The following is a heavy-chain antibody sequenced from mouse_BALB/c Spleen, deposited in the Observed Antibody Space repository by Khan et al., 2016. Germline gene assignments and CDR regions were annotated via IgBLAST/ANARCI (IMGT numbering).Heavy chain of an antibody. D-gene: IGHD1-1*01. CDR1: GYSITSGYS. Sequence: EVELVESGPDLVKPSQSLSLTCTVTGYSITSGYSWHWIRQFPGNKLEWMAYLHYSGSTNYNPSLKSRTSITRDTSNNQFFLQLITVTTEESATYCCTRGQKYGSGYWGRGTTLSVSS. J-gene: IGHJ2*01. CDR2: LHYSGST. V-gene: IGHV3-1*02. CDR3: TRGQKYGSGY.